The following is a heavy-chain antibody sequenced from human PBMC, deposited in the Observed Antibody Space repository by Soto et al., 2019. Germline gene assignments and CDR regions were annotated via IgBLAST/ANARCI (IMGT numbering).Heavy chain of an antibody. J-gene: IGHJ4*02. Sequence: QVQLVQSGTEVKKPGASVKVSCKASGYTFTGYGINWVRQAPGLGLEWVGWISPYNGQTSYSQKVQGRVTMTTDTSTRTAYMELTSLRSDDTAVYYCARTKDGDYWGQGTQVTVSS. CDR3: ARTKDGDY. V-gene: IGHV1-18*01. CDR1: GYTFTGYG. CDR2: ISPYNGQT.